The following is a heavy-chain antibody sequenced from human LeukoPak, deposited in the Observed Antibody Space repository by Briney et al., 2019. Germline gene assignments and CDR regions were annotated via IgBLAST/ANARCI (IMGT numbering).Heavy chain of an antibody. D-gene: IGHD4-23*01. J-gene: IGHJ3*02. CDR3: ARHILDHGGLDAFDI. CDR1: GGSISSSSYY. Sequence: SETLSLTCTVSGGSISSSSYYWGWIRQPPGKGLEWIGSIYYSGSTYYNPSLKSRVTISVDTSENQFSLKLSSVTAADTAVYYCARHILDHGGLDAFDIWGQGTMVTVSS. CDR2: IYYSGST. V-gene: IGHV4-39*01.